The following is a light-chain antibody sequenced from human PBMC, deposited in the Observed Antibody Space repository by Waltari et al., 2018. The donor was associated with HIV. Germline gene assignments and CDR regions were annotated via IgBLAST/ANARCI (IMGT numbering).Light chain of an antibody. Sequence: QSVLTQPPSVSGAPGQRVTISCTGSSSNIGAGYHVHWYQQLPGPAPKLPIYGNSNRPSGVPDRFSGSKSGTSASLAITGLQAEDEADYHCQSHDSSLSGYVFGTGTKVTVL. J-gene: IGLJ1*01. CDR3: QSHDSSLSGYV. V-gene: IGLV1-40*01. CDR2: GNS. CDR1: SSNIGAGYH.